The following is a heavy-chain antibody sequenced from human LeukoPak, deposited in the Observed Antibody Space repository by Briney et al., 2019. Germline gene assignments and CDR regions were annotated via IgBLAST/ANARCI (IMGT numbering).Heavy chain of an antibody. D-gene: IGHD6-13*01. CDR1: GGSFSGYY. CDR2: INHSGST. Sequence: PSETLSLTCAVYGGSFSGYYWSWLRQPPGKGLEWIGEINHSGSTNYNPSLKSRVTISVDTSKNQFSLKLSSVTAADTAVYYCARGRAPWVTAADRDYWGQGTLVTVSS. CDR3: ARGRAPWVTAADRDY. J-gene: IGHJ4*02. V-gene: IGHV4-34*01.